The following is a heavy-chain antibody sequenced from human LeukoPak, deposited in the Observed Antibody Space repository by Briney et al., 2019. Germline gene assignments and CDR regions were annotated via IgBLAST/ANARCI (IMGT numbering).Heavy chain of an antibody. Sequence: SETLSLTCTVSGGSISSYYWSWIRQPPGKGLEWIGYIYYSGSTNYNPSLKSRVTISVDTSKNQFSLKLSSVTAADTAVYYCARRVGYGSGSYYNYYYGMDVWGQGTTVTVSS. D-gene: IGHD3-10*01. V-gene: IGHV4-59*08. J-gene: IGHJ6*02. CDR1: GGSISSYY. CDR3: ARRVGYGSGSYYNYYYGMDV. CDR2: IYYSGST.